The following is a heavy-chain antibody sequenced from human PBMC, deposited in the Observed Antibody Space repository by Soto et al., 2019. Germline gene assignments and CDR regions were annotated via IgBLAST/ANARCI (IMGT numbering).Heavy chain of an antibody. CDR3: AHRATMTMLGLVIENGVWLDP. CDR2: IYWDGDK. D-gene: IGHD3-10*02. V-gene: IGHV2-5*02. Sequence: QINLKESAPTLVKPTQTLTLTCTFSGFSLSTSGAAVGWIRQPPGRALEWVALIYWDGDKRYNRHNPYLDGRVSSTKDTSKNQVALTLTNVDPADTATYLCAHRATMTMLGLVIENGVWLDPWGQGTRGIVSS. J-gene: IGHJ5*02. CDR1: GFSLSTSGAA.